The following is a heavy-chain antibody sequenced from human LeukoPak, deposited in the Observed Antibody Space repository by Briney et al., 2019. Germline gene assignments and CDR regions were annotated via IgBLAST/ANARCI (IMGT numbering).Heavy chain of an antibody. V-gene: IGHV4-31*03. CDR2: IYYSGST. J-gene: IGHJ6*02. D-gene: IGHD3-10*01. Sequence: PSQTLSLTCTVSGGSISSGGYYWSWIRQHPGKGLEWIGYIYYSGSTYYNPSLKSRVTISVDTSKNQFSLKLSSVTAADTAVYYCARDSIPRGPMKPYYYYGMDVWGQGTTVTVSS. CDR1: GGSISSGGYY. CDR3: ARDSIPRGPMKPYYYYGMDV.